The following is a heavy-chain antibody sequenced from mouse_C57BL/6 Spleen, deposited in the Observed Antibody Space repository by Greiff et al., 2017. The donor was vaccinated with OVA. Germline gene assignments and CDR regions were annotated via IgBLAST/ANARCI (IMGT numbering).Heavy chain of an antibody. J-gene: IGHJ2*01. CDR3: AMGGSLFDY. Sequence: VQLQQPGAELVMPGASVKLSCKASGYTFTSYWMHWVKQRPGQGLEWIGEIDPSDSYTNYNQKFKGKSTLTVDKSSSTAYMQLSSLTSEDSAVYYCAMGGSLFDYWGQGTTLTVSS. CDR2: IDPSDSYT. D-gene: IGHD1-1*01. CDR1: GYTFTSYW. V-gene: IGHV1-69*01.